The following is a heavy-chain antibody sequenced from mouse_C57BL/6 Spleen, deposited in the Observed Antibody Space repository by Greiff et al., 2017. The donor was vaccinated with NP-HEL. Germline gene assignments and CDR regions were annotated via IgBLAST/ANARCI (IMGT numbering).Heavy chain of an antibody. CDR3: AGGPGAMDY. Sequence: VMLVESGPELVKPGASVKISCTASGYAFSSSWMNWVKQRPGKGLEWIGRIYPGDGDTNYNGKFKGKATLTADKSSSTAYMQLSSLTSEDSAVYICAGGPGAMDYWGQGTSVTVSS. J-gene: IGHJ4*01. CDR1: GYAFSSSW. CDR2: IYPGDGDT. V-gene: IGHV1-82*01.